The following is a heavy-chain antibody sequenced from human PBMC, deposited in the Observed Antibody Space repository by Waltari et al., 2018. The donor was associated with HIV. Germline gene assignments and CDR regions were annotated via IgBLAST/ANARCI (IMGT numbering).Heavy chain of an antibody. J-gene: IGHJ6*02. V-gene: IGHV3-33*01. CDR2: RGYEGSNK. CDR1: GFTFSSCG. CDR3: ARGIPQSNWGHYYYGMDV. D-gene: IGHD7-27*01. Sequence: QVQLVESGGGVVQPGRSLRLSCAASGFTFSSCGMHWVRQAPGKGLEWISIRGYEGSNKDYGASVKGRLTISRDNSRNTLYLQMHSLRADDTAVYYCARGIPQSNWGHYYYGMDVWGQGTTVTVSS.